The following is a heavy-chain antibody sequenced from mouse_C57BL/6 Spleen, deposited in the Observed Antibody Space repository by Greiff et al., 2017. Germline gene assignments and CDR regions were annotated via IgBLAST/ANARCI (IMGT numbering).Heavy chain of an antibody. CDR3: GRWGTAQDGWFAY. D-gene: IGHD3-2*02. CDR2: IYPGSGST. CDR1: GYTFTSYW. Sequence: QVQLQQPGAELVKPGASVKMSCKASGYTFTSYWITWVKQRPGQGLEWIGDIYPGSGSTNYNEKFKSKATLTVDASSSTAYMQLSSLTSEDSAVYYCGRWGTAQDGWFAYWGQGTLVTVSA. J-gene: IGHJ3*01. V-gene: IGHV1-55*01.